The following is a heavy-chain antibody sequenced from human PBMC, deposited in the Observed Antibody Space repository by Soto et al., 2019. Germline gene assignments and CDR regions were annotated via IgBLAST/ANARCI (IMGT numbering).Heavy chain of an antibody. D-gene: IGHD3-3*01. V-gene: IGHV3-30-3*01. J-gene: IGHJ4*02. CDR2: ISYDGSNK. Sequence: GGSLRLSCAASGFTFSSYAMHWVRQAPGKGLEWVAVISYDGSNKYYADSVKGRFTISRDNSKNTLYLQMNSLRAEDTAVYYCARDRYYDFWSGTTHYFDYWGQGTLVTVSS. CDR1: GFTFSSYA. CDR3: ARDRYYDFWSGTTHYFDY.